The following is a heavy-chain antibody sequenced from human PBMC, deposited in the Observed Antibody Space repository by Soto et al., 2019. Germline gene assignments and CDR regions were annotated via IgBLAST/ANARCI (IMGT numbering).Heavy chain of an antibody. CDR2: IHYSGST. Sequence: QEQLQESGPGLVKPSQTLSLTCTVSGGSITSGGYYWTWIRQHPGKGLEWIGYIHYSGSTYYNPSLKSRVNILVDPSKNQFCRKLDSVTAADTAVYYCASSPISCRGGSCQTLGMDVWGQGTTVTVSS. D-gene: IGHD2-15*01. J-gene: IGHJ6*02. CDR3: ASSPISCRGGSCQTLGMDV. CDR1: GGSITSGGYY. V-gene: IGHV4-31*03.